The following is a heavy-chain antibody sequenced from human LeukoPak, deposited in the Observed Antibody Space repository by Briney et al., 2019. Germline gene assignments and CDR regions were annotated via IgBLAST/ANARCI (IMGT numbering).Heavy chain of an antibody. Sequence: VASVKVSCKVSGYTLTELSMHRVRQAPGKGLEWMGGFDPEDGETIYAQKFQGRVTMTEDTSTDTAYMELSSLRSEDTAVYYCATAGYSSSWYGDGPSHDAFDIWGQGTMVTVSS. CDR1: GYTLTELS. J-gene: IGHJ3*02. CDR3: ATAGYSSSWYGDGPSHDAFDI. CDR2: FDPEDGET. D-gene: IGHD6-13*01. V-gene: IGHV1-24*01.